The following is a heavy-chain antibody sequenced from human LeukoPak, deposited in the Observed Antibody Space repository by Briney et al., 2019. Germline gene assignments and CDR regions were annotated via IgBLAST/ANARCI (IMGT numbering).Heavy chain of an antibody. CDR3: ATRPDGNDVPYFDY. J-gene: IGHJ4*02. Sequence: GGSLRLSCAASDFTVDNYYMSWVRQAPGKGLEWVSLISSGGTIYYADSVKGRFAVSRDTSKNTLYLQMNSLRAEDTAVYYCATRPDGNDVPYFDYWGQGTLVTVSS. D-gene: IGHD5-12*01. CDR1: DFTVDNYY. V-gene: IGHV3-66*01. CDR2: ISSGGTI.